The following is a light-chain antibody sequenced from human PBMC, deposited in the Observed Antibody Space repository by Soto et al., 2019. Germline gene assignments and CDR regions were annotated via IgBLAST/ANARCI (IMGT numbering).Light chain of an antibody. CDR3: CSYAGSSTLV. V-gene: IGLV2-23*01. J-gene: IGLJ3*02. Sequence: QSALTQPASVSGSPGQSITISCTGNSSDVGSYNLVSWYQQHPGKAPKLMIYEDSKRPSGVSNRFSGSKSGNTASLTISGLQAEDEADYYCCSYAGSSTLVFGGGTKLTVL. CDR1: SSDVGSYNL. CDR2: EDS.